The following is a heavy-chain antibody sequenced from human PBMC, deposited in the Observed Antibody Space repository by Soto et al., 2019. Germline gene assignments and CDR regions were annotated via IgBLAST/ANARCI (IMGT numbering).Heavy chain of an antibody. J-gene: IGHJ4*02. CDR3: AKDRGIVVAPGDY. CDR1: GFTFSSYA. V-gene: IGHV3-23*01. CDR2: ISGSGGST. Sequence: EVQLLESGGGLVQPGGSLRLSCAASGFTFSSYAMSWVRQAPGKGLEWVSAISGSGGSTYYADSVKGRFTISRDNSKNTLYRQMNSLIAEDTAVYYCAKDRGIVVAPGDYWGQGTLVTVSS. D-gene: IGHD3-22*01.